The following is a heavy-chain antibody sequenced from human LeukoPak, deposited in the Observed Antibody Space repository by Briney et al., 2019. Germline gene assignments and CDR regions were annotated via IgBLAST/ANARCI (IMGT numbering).Heavy chain of an antibody. V-gene: IGHV3-30*18. D-gene: IGHD3-9*01. CDR1: GFTFSSYG. CDR2: ISYDGSNK. CDR3: AKDLYLTGYSFDY. Sequence: GGSLSLSCAASGFTFSSYGMHWVRQAPGKGLEWVAVISYDGSNKYYADSVKGRFTISRDNSKNTLYLQMNSLRAEDTAVYYCAKDLYLTGYSFDYWGQGTLVTVSS. J-gene: IGHJ4*02.